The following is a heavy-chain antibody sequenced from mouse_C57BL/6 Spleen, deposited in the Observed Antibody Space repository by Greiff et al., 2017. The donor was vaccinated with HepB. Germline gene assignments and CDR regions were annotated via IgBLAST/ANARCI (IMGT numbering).Heavy chain of an antibody. D-gene: IGHD2-3*01. CDR2: IHPNSGST. J-gene: IGHJ1*03. Sequence: QVQLQQPGAELVKPGASVKLSCKASGYTFTSYWMHWVKQRPGQGLEWIGMIHPNSGSTNYNEKFKSKATLTVDKSSSTAYMQLSSLTSEDSAVYYCARSRDGYYEDWYFDVWGTGTTVTVSS. V-gene: IGHV1-64*01. CDR1: GYTFTSYW. CDR3: ARSRDGYYEDWYFDV.